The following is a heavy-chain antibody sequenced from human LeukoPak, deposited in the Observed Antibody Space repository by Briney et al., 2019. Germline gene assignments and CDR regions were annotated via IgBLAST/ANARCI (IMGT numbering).Heavy chain of an antibody. J-gene: IGHJ4*02. CDR2: ISGRGDGT. Sequence: GGSLRLSCAASGFTFNTYTMNWVRQAPGKGLEWVTAISGRGDGTYYADFVKGRFTISRDNSKNTLFLQMNSLRVEDTATYYCAKGTERYREVSSFDSWGRGTLVAVSS. D-gene: IGHD3-10*01. CDR3: AKGTERYREVSSFDS. V-gene: IGHV3-23*01. CDR1: GFTFNTYT.